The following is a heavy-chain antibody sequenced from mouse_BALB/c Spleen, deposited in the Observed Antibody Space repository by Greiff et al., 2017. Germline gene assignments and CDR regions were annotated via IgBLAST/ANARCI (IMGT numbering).Heavy chain of an antibody. Sequence: DVQLQESGPGLVKPSQSLSLTCSVTGYSITSGYYWNWIRQFPGNKLEWMGYISYDGSNNYNPSLKNRISITRDTSKNQFFLKLNSVTTEDTATYYCARERTPYDYFDYWGQGTTLTVSS. CDR3: ARERTPYDYFDY. CDR1: GYSITSGYY. J-gene: IGHJ2*01. D-gene: IGHD2-3*01. V-gene: IGHV3-6*02. CDR2: ISYDGSN.